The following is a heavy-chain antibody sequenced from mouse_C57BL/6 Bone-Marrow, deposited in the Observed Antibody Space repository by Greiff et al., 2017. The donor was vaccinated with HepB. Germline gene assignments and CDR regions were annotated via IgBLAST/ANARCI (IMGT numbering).Heavy chain of an antibody. CDR3: AREGGGVTGTRFAY. D-gene: IGHD4-1*01. CDR2: INPNNGGT. CDR1: GYTFTDYY. J-gene: IGHJ3*01. V-gene: IGHV1-26*01. Sequence: EVQLQQSGPELVKPGASVKISCKASGYTFTDYYMNWVKQSHGKSLEWIGDINPNNGGTSYNQKFKGKATLTVDKSSSTAYMELRSLTSEDSAVYYCAREGGGVTGTRFAYWGQGTLVTVSA.